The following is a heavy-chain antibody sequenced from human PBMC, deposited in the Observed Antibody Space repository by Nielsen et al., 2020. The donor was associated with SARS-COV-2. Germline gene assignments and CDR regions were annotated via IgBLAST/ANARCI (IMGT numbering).Heavy chain of an antibody. D-gene: IGHD3-10*01. J-gene: IGHJ6*02. Sequence: GESLKISCAASGFTFSSYSMNWVRQAPGKGLEWVSSISSSSSYIYYADSVKGRFTISRDNAKNSLYLQMNSLRAEDTALYYCAKGGSRSYYGSGSHAFYYYYGMDVWGQGTTVTVSS. CDR1: GFTFSSYS. V-gene: IGHV3-21*04. CDR3: AKGGSRSYYGSGSHAFYYYYGMDV. CDR2: ISSSSSYI.